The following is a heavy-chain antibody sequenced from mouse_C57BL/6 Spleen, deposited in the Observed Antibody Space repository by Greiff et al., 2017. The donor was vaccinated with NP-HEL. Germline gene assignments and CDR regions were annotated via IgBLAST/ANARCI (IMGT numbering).Heavy chain of an antibody. D-gene: IGHD2-14*01. CDR3: AAISRFTYFDY. CDR2: INPNNGGT. J-gene: IGHJ2*01. Sequence: EVQLQQSGPELVKPGASVKMSCKASGYTFTDYNMHWVKQSHGKSLEWIGYINPNNGGTSYNQKFKGKATLTVNKSSSTAYMELRSLTSEDSAVYYCAAISRFTYFDYWGQGTTLTVSS. CDR1: GYTFTDYN. V-gene: IGHV1-22*01.